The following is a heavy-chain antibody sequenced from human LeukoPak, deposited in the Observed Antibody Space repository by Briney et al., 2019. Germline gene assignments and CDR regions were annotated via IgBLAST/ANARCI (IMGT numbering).Heavy chain of an antibody. Sequence: TSETLSLTCTVSGGSISGYNWSWMRQPPGKGREWGVYIYYSGSTNYNPSLKSRVTISVDTSKNQFSLELSSVTAADTAVYYCASVVGSVGASWFDPWGQGTLVTVSS. CDR1: GGSISGYN. D-gene: IGHD1-26*01. J-gene: IGHJ5*02. CDR3: ASVVGSVGASWFDP. CDR2: IYYSGST. V-gene: IGHV4-59*01.